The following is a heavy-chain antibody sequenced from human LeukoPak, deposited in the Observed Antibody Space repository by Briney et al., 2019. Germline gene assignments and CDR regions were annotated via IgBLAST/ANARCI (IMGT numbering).Heavy chain of an antibody. V-gene: IGHV3-30-3*01. J-gene: IGHJ4*02. CDR1: GFTFSSYA. CDR2: ISYDGSNK. D-gene: IGHD5-24*01. Sequence: LPGGSLRLSCAASGFTFSSYAMHWVRQAPGKGLEWVAVISYDGSNKYYADSVKGRFTISRDNSKNTLYLQMNGLRAEDTAVYYCARGSELVDGYSHFDYWGQGTLVTVSS. CDR3: ARGSELVDGYSHFDY.